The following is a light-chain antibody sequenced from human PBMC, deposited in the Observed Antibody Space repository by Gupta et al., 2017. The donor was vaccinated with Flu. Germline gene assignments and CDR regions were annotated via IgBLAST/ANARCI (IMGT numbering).Light chain of an antibody. CDR3: RQSKNCPRT. Sequence: PANLSLSPGERAILSCRASQSVSSSLAWPQQKPGQAPRLLIYDASNSATGIPARFSGSGSGPDFTLTISSLEPEDFAVYYCRQSKNCPRTFGGGTKVEI. CDR1: QSVSSS. V-gene: IGKV3-11*01. J-gene: IGKJ4*01. CDR2: DAS.